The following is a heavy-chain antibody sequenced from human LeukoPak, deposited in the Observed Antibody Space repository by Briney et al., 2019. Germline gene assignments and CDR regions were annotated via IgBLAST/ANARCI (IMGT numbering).Heavy chain of an antibody. CDR1: GFTVSSNY. Sequence: GGSLRLSCAAPGFTVSSNYMSWVRQAPGKGLEWVSVIYSGGSTYYADSVKGRFTISRDNSKNTLYLQMNSLRAEDTAVYYCARVEWLAGYYFDYWGQGTLVTVSS. CDR3: ARVEWLAGYYFDY. J-gene: IGHJ4*02. V-gene: IGHV3-53*01. CDR2: IYSGGST. D-gene: IGHD5-12*01.